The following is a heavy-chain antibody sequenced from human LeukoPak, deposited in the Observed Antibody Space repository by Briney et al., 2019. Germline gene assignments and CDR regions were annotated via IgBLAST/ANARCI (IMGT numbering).Heavy chain of an antibody. D-gene: IGHD5-18*01. Sequence: GGSLRLSCAASGFTFSSYVMHWVRQAPGKGLEWVAIISYDGSNEYYADSVKGRFTISRDNSKNTLYLQMNSLRAEDTAVYYCAKHSGYSYGYKVYFDYWGQGTLVTVSS. CDR1: GFTFSSYV. V-gene: IGHV3-30*04. J-gene: IGHJ4*02. CDR2: ISYDGSNE. CDR3: AKHSGYSYGYKVYFDY.